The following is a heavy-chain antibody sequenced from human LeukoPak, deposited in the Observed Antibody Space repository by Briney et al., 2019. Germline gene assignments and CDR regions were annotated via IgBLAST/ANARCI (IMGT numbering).Heavy chain of an antibody. D-gene: IGHD6-6*01. Sequence: GGSLRLSCSASGFTFTNYWMSWVRQAPGKGLEWVANIKQDGSEIDSVDSLKGRFTISRDNAKKSVHLQISSLRVEDTAVYYCARIGYSSSSFDYWGQGTPVTVSS. CDR2: IKQDGSEI. CDR1: GFTFTNYW. CDR3: ARIGYSSSSFDY. J-gene: IGHJ4*02. V-gene: IGHV3-7*01.